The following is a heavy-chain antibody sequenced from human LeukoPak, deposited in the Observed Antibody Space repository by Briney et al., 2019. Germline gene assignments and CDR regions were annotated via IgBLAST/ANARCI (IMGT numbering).Heavy chain of an antibody. CDR3: ARLRYGATSGYHFDC. J-gene: IGHJ4*02. D-gene: IGHD4-23*01. V-gene: IGHV4-59*01. CDR1: GGSISSYY. Sequence: PSETLSLTCTVSGGSISSYYWSWIRQPPGKGLEWIGYIYYSRSTNYNPSLKSRVTISVDTSKNQFSLKLSSVTAADTAVYYCARLRYGATSGYHFDCWGQGTLVTVSS. CDR2: IYYSRST.